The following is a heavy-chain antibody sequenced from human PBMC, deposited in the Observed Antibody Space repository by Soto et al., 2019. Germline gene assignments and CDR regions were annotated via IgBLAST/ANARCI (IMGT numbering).Heavy chain of an antibody. J-gene: IGHJ4*02. Sequence: SETLSLTCTVSGGSLSRGCYYWSWVRQHPGKGLEWIGYIYYSGSTYYNPSLKSRVTISVDTSKNQFSLKLSSVTAADTAVYYCARAHSGSYCFDYWGQGTLVTVSS. V-gene: IGHV4-31*03. CDR3: ARAHSGSYCFDY. D-gene: IGHD1-26*01. CDR2: IYYSGST. CDR1: GGSLSRGCYY.